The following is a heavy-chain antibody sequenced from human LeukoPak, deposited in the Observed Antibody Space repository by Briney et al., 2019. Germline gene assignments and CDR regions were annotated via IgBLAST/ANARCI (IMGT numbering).Heavy chain of an antibody. Sequence: GGSLRPSCAASGFTFSSNWMSWVRQAAGKWREWVANIKQDGSEKYYVDSVKGRFTISRDNAKNSLYMQMNSLRTEETAMYECERGQLPGDYWGQGTLVTVSS. J-gene: IGHJ4*02. CDR2: IKQDGSEK. V-gene: IGHV3-7*01. D-gene: IGHD5-24*01. CDR3: ERGQLPGDY. CDR1: GFTFSSNW.